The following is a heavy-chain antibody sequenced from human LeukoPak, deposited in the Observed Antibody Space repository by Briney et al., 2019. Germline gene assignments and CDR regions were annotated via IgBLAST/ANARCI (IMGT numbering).Heavy chain of an antibody. D-gene: IGHD2-21*01. Sequence: GGSLRLSCAASGFTFSSYGMHWVRQAPGKGLEWVAVISYDGSNKYYADSVKGRFTISRDNSKDTLYLQMNSLRAEDTAVYYCAKVAHFISGFDYWGQGTLVTVSS. J-gene: IGHJ4*02. V-gene: IGHV3-30*18. CDR3: AKVAHFISGFDY. CDR2: ISYDGSNK. CDR1: GFTFSSYG.